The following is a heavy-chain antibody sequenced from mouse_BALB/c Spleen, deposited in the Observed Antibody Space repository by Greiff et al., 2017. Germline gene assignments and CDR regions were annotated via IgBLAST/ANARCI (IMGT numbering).Heavy chain of an antibody. Sequence: VQLVESGPGLVAPSQSLSITCTVSGFSLTSYGVHWVRQPPGKGLEWLGVIWAGGSTNYNSALMSRLSISKDNSKSKFFLKMNSLQTDDTAMYYGARENVGSFADWGQGTLVTVSA. V-gene: IGHV2-9*02. J-gene: IGHJ3*01. CDR2: IWAGGST. CDR3: ARENVGSFAD. CDR1: GFSLTSYG.